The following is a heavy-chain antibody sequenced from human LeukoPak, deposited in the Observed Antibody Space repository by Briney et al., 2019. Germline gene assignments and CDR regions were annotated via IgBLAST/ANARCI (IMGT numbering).Heavy chain of an antibody. J-gene: IGHJ4*02. D-gene: IGHD2-2*02. V-gene: IGHV1-2*02. CDR1: GYTFTGYQ. Sequence: ASVKVSCRASGYTFTGYQMHWVRQAPGQGLEWMGWIDPKNGGTNYAQTFQGRVTMTRDTSITAAYMELNTLKYDDAAVYYCAVLSGCTSASCYRGFNYWGQGTLVTVSS. CDR2: IDPKNGGT. CDR3: AVLSGCTSASCYRGFNY.